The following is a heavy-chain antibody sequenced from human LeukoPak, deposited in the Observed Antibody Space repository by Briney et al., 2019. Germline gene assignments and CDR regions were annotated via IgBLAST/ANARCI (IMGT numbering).Heavy chain of an antibody. D-gene: IGHD5-12*01. CDR3: ARDEGTSGYDLLDY. CDR1: GFTFSSYW. Sequence: GGSLRLSCAASGFTFSSYWVNWVRQAPGKGLEWVATIKQDGGEKYYVDSVKGRFTISRDNAKDSLYLQMNSLRAEDTAVYYCARDEGTSGYDLLDYWGQGTLVTVSS. J-gene: IGHJ4*02. CDR2: IKQDGGEK. V-gene: IGHV3-7*01.